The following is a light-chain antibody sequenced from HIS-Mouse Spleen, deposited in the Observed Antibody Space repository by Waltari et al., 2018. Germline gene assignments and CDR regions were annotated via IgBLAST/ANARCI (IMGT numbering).Light chain of an antibody. CDR2: DVS. Sequence: QSALTQPRSVSGSPGQSVTISCTGTSSDVGGYNYVSWYQQHPGKAPKLMIYDVSKRPSGVPDRLSVSKSGNTASLTISGLQAEDEADYYCCSYAGSYTLVFGGGTKLTVL. CDR3: CSYAGSYTLV. CDR1: SSDVGGYNY. V-gene: IGLV2-11*01. J-gene: IGLJ2*01.